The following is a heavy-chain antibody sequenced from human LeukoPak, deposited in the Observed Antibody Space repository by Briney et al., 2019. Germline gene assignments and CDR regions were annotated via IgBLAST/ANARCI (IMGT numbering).Heavy chain of an antibody. CDR3: ARDFSYSGSVDY. CDR2: ISDSGTYK. D-gene: IGHD1-26*01. Sequence: GGSLRLSCAASGFSFSTYSMNWVRQAPGKGLEWVSSISDSGTYKYYADSVKGRFTISRDNAKNSLYLQMSSLRAEDTAVYYCARDFSYSGSVDYWGQGTLVTVSS. CDR1: GFSFSTYS. J-gene: IGHJ4*02. V-gene: IGHV3-21*01.